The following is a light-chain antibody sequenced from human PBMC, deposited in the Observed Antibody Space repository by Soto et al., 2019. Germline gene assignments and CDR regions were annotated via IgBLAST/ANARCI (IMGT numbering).Light chain of an antibody. Sequence: QSVLTQPASVSGSPGQSISISCTGTSSDVGKYKFVSWYQQHPGKAPKLIIYEATKRPSGVSNRFSGSKSGNTASLTISGLQAEDEADYYCCSHAGSGTLVFGGGTQLTVL. CDR3: CSHAGSGTLV. CDR1: SSDVGKYKF. J-gene: IGLJ3*02. V-gene: IGLV2-23*01. CDR2: EAT.